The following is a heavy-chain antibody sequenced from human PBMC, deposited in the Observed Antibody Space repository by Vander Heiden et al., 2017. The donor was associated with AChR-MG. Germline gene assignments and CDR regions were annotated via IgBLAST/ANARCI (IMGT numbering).Heavy chain of an antibody. J-gene: IGHJ4*02. CDR2: ISWNSGSI. V-gene: IGHV3-9*01. CDR3: AKAYRVDIAVAGTLDY. Sequence: EVQLVESGGGLVQPGRSLRLSCAASGFPFDDYAMHWVRQAPGKGLEWVSGISWNSGSIGYADSVKGRFTISRDNAKNSLYLQMNSMRAEDTALYYCAKAYRVDIAVAGTLDYWGQGTLVTVSS. CDR1: GFPFDDYA. D-gene: IGHD6-19*01.